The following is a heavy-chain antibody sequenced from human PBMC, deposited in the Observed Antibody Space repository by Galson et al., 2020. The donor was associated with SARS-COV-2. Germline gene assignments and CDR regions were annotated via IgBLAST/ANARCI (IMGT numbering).Heavy chain of an antibody. CDR2: IKEDGSEK. J-gene: IGHJ4*02. Sequence: QLGESLKISCAASGFTFSRYWMSWVRQAPGKGLECVARIKEDGSEKYYVDSVKGRFTISRDNAKNSLYLQMNSLRAEDTAVYHCSASSGKDQNWGQGTLVTVSS. V-gene: IGHV3-7*01. CDR1: GFTFSRYW. CDR3: SASSGKDQN. D-gene: IGHD3-10*01.